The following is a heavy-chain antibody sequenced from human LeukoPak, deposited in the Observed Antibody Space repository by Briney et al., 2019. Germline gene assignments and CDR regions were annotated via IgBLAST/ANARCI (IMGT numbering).Heavy chain of an antibody. J-gene: IGHJ4*02. CDR1: GFTFSSYG. CDR2: ISYDGSKK. CDR3: AKDGNYGDYGKDY. V-gene: IGHV3-30*18. D-gene: IGHD4-17*01. Sequence: GGSLRLSCAASGFTFSSYGMHWVRQAPGEGLEWVAVISYDGSKKNYADSVKGRLTISRDNSKNTLYLQMNSLRAEDTAVYYCAKDGNYGDYGKDYWGQGTLVTVSS.